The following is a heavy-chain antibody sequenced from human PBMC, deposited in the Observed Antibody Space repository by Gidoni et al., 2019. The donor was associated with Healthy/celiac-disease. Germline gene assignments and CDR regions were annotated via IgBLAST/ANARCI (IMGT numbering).Heavy chain of an antibody. D-gene: IGHD3-16*01. Sequence: EVQLLESGGGLVQTGGSLRLSCAASGFTFSSYDMSWVRQAPGKGLEWVSVISGSGGSTYYADSVKGRFTISRDNSKNTLYLQMNSLRAEDTAVYYCAKDLSRGGYGMDYMDVWGKGTTVTVSS. CDR2: ISGSGGST. J-gene: IGHJ6*03. CDR1: GFTFSSYD. V-gene: IGHV3-23*01. CDR3: AKDLSRGGYGMDYMDV.